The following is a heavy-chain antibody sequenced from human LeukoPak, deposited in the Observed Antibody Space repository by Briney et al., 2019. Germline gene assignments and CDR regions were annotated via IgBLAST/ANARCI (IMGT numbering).Heavy chain of an antibody. J-gene: IGHJ4*02. CDR1: GFTFREYW. V-gene: IGHV3-7*01. D-gene: IGHD3-10*01. CDR2: IKPDGGEE. Sequence: GSLILSCAASGFTFREYWMSWVRQAPGRGLECLANIKPDGGEEYLLDSVRGRFTISRDNAKSSLYLQMDGLRDEDTAVYYCVREDPSEYGSIDYWGQGTLVTVSS. CDR3: VREDPSEYGSIDY.